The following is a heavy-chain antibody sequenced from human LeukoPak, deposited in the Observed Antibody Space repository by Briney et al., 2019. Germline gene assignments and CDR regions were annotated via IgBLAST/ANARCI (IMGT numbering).Heavy chain of an antibody. CDR2: IRYDGSNK. CDR3: AKDARGSGSLALYYYHYYMDV. V-gene: IGHV3-30*02. D-gene: IGHD3-10*01. J-gene: IGHJ6*03. Sequence: PGGSLRLSCAASGFTFSSYGMHWVRQAPGKGLEWVAFIRYDGSNKYYADSVKGRFTISRDNSKNTLYLQMNSLRAEDTAVYYCAKDARGSGSLALYYYHYYMDVWGKGTTVTISS. CDR1: GFTFSSYG.